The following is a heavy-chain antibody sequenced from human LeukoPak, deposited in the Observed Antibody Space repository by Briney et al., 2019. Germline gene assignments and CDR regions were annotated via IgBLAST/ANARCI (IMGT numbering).Heavy chain of an antibody. CDR3: VTTKANDAFDI. V-gene: IGHV5-51*01. Sequence: GESLKISCKGSGYSFTSYWIGWVRQMPGKGPEWMGIIYPGDSDTRYSPSFQGQVTISADKSISTAYLQWSSLKASDTAMYYCVTTKANDAFDIWGQGTMVTVSS. CDR1: GYSFTSYW. CDR2: IYPGDSDT. D-gene: IGHD2-8*01. J-gene: IGHJ3*02.